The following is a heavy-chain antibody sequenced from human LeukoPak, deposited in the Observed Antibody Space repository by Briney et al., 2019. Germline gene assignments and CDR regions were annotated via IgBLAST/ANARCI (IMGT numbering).Heavy chain of an antibody. CDR1: GYTFTSYG. CDR2: ISAYNGNT. J-gene: IGHJ3*02. Sequence: ASVKVSCKASGYTFTSYGISWVRQAPGQGLEWMGWISAYNGNTNYAQKFQGRVTMTRDTSISTAYMELSRLRSDDTAVYYCARDHVAFDIWGQGTMVTVSS. V-gene: IGHV1-18*01. CDR3: ARDHVAFDI.